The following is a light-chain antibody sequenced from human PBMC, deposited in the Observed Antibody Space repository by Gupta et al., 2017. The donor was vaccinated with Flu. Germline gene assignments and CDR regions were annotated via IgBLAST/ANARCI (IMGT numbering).Light chain of an antibody. CDR3: QHRDCFPIT. J-gene: IGKJ4*01. CDR1: QSVSGY. Sequence: DIQMTQSPSSLSASVGDRVTVTCRASQSVSGYVNWYQQKPGKAPKLLISDVSKLHSGVPSTFSGSGSGTDFTLTITKRQAEDSATYYCQHRDCFPITFGRGTKVDIK. V-gene: IGKV1-39*01. CDR2: DVS.